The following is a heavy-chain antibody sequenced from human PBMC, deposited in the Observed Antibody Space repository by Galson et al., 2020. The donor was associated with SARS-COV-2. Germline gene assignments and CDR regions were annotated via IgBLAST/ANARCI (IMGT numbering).Heavy chain of an antibody. CDR3: ARVSGYSYTYHLHY. CDR1: GYTFTGYY. J-gene: IGHJ4*02. V-gene: IGHV1-2*02. Sequence: ASVQVSCKASGYTFTGYYIHWVRQAPGQGLEWMGWINPNSGGTSYAQQFQGRVTMTRDTSISTAYMDLSGLRSDDTAVYYCARVSGYSYTYHLHYWGQGTLVTVSS. D-gene: IGHD5-18*01. CDR2: INPNSGGT.